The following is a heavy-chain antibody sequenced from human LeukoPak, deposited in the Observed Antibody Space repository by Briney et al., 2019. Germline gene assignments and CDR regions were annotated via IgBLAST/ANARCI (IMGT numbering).Heavy chain of an antibody. D-gene: IGHD3-9*01. V-gene: IGHV3-23*01. CDR2: ISGSGGST. J-gene: IGHJ4*02. CDR1: GFTFSSYA. Sequence: PGGSLRLSCAASGFTFSSYAMSWVRQAPGKGLEWVSAISGSGGSTYYADSVKGRFTISRDNSKNTLYLQMNSLRAEDTAVYYCAKTRVLRYFDWLPTDYWDQGTLVTVSS. CDR3: AKTRVLRYFDWLPTDY.